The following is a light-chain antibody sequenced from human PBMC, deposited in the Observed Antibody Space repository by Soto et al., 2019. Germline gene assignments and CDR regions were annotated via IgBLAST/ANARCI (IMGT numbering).Light chain of an antibody. Sequence: QSALTQPASVSGSPGQSITISCTGTSSDVGGHNYVSWYQQHPGTAPKLMIYEVTNRPSGVSNRFSGSKSGNTASLTISGLQAEDEDDYYCSSYTSSTTRDVVFGGGTTLTVL. V-gene: IGLV2-14*01. CDR2: EVT. CDR3: SSYTSSTTRDVV. CDR1: SSDVGGHNY. J-gene: IGLJ2*01.